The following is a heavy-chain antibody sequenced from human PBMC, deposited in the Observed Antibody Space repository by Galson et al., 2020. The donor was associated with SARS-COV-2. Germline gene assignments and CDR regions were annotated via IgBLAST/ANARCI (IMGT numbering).Heavy chain of an antibody. V-gene: IGHV4-34*01. J-gene: IGHJ6*02. CDR2: INHSGST. D-gene: IGHD4-17*01. CDR1: GGSFSGYY. CDR3: ARGTTVTTFFYYYYGMDV. Sequence: SQASATLSLTCAVYGGSFSGYYWSWIRQPPGKGLEWIGEINHSGSTNYNPSLKSRVTISVDTSKNQFSLKLSSVTAADTAVYYCARGTTVTTFFYYYYGMDVWGQGTTVTVSS.